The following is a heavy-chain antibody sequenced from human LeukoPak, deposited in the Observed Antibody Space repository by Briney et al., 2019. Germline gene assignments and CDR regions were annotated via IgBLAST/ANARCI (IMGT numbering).Heavy chain of an antibody. Sequence: PGGSLRLSCAASGFTFSSYEMNWVRQAPGKGLEWVSYISSSGSTIYYADSVKGRFTISRDNAKNSLYLQMNSLRAEDTAVYYCAKEGGYCSGGSCYLRNDAFDIWGQGTMVTVSS. CDR2: ISSSGSTI. V-gene: IGHV3-48*03. CDR3: AKEGGYCSGGSCYLRNDAFDI. J-gene: IGHJ3*02. CDR1: GFTFSSYE. D-gene: IGHD2-15*01.